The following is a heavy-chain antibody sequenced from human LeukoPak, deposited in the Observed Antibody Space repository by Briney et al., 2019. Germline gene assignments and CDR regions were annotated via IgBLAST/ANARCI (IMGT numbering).Heavy chain of an antibody. CDR3: ARGYSSGWADY. Sequence: PSETLSLTCTVSGGSISSYYWSRIRQPPGKGLEWIGYIYYSGSTNYNPSLKSRVTISVDTSKKQFSLKLSSVTAADTAVYYCARGYSSGWADYWGQGTLVTVSS. J-gene: IGHJ4*02. CDR2: IYYSGST. V-gene: IGHV4-59*01. CDR1: GGSISSYY. D-gene: IGHD6-19*01.